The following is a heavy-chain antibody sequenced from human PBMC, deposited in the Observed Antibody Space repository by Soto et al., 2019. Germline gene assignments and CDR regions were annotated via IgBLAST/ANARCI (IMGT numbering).Heavy chain of an antibody. CDR3: ASTGRGRPHYYYGMDV. J-gene: IGHJ6*02. CDR1: GGTFSSYA. Sequence: SVKVSCKASGGTFSSYAISWLRQSPGQGLEWMGGIIPIFGTANYAQKFQGRVTITADESTSTAYKELSSLRSEDTAVYYCASTGRGRPHYYYGMDVWGQGTTVTVSS. CDR2: IIPIFGTA. V-gene: IGHV1-69*13.